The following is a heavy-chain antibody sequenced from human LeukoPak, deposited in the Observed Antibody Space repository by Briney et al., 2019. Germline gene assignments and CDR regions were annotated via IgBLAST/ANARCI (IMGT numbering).Heavy chain of an antibody. J-gene: IGHJ4*02. CDR1: GYTFTGYY. CDR3: ARDRSSSSWYSDFDY. D-gene: IGHD6-13*01. CDR2: INPNSGGT. V-gene: IGHV1-2*02. Sequence: GASVKVSCKASGYTFTGYYMHWVRQAPGQGLEWMGWINPNSGGTNYAQKFQGRVTMTRDTSISTAYMELSRLRPDDTAVYYCARDRSSSSWYSDFDYWGQGTLVTVSS.